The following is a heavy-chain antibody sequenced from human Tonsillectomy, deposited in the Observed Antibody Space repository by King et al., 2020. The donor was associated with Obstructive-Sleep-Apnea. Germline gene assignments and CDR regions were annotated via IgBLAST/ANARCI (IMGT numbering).Heavy chain of an antibody. Sequence: QLQESGPGLVKPSETLSLTCTVSGGSISRYYCSWIRQPPGKGLEWIGYISYIGSTNYNPSLKSRVTISVVTSKNQFSLKLSSVTAADTAVYYCAREYCSGGSCYPNWFDPWGQGTLVTVSS. CDR2: ISYIGST. D-gene: IGHD2-15*01. V-gene: IGHV4-59*01. CDR1: GGSISRYY. J-gene: IGHJ5*02. CDR3: AREYCSGGSCYPNWFDP.